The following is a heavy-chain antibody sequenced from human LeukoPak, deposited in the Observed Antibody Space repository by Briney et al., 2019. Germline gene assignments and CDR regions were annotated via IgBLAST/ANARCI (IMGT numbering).Heavy chain of an antibody. Sequence: SETLSLTCTVSGGSISSGDYYWSWIRQPPGKGLEWIGYIYYSGSTYYNPSLKSRVTIPVDTSKNQFSLKLSSVTAADTAVCYCARRVEGSSTSCVWFDPWGQGTLVTVSS. V-gene: IGHV4-30-4*01. CDR2: IYYSGST. D-gene: IGHD2-2*01. J-gene: IGHJ5*02. CDR1: GGSISSGDYY. CDR3: ARRVEGSSTSCVWFDP.